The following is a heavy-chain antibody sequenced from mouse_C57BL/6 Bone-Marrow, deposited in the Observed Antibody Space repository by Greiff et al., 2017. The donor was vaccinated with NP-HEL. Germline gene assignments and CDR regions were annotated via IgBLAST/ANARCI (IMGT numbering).Heavy chain of an antibody. Sequence: EVKLVESGGDLVKPGGSLKLSCAASGFTFSSYGMSWVRQTPDKRLEWVGTISSGGSYTYYPASVKGRFTISRDTAKNTLYLQMSSLKSEDTAMYYCARPIYGNWFAYWGQGTLVTVSA. J-gene: IGHJ3*01. D-gene: IGHD2-1*01. CDR3: ARPIYGNWFAY. CDR2: ISSGGSYT. V-gene: IGHV5-6*01. CDR1: GFTFSSYG.